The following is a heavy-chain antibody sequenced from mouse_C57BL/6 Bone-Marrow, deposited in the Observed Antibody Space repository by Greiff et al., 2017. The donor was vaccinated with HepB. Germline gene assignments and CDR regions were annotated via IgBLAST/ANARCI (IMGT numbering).Heavy chain of an antibody. J-gene: IGHJ4*01. D-gene: IGHD1-1*01. V-gene: IGHV1-39*01. CDR2: INPNYGTT. CDR3: DPSYYGSRYAMDY. CDR1: GYSFTDYN. Sequence: VQLKQSGPELVKPGASVKISCKASGYSFTDYNMNWVKQSNGKSLEWIGVINPNYGTTSYNQKFKGKATLTVDQSPSTAYMQLNSLTSEDSAVYYWDPSYYGSRYAMDYWGQGTSVTVSS.